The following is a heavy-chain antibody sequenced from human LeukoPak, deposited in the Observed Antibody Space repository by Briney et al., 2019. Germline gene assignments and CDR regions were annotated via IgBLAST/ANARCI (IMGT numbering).Heavy chain of an antibody. D-gene: IGHD3-22*01. V-gene: IGHV3-7*01. CDR1: GFTFSSYW. Sequence: PGGSLRLSCAAPGFTFSSYWMSWVRQAPGKGLEWVANIKQDGSEKYYVDSVKGRFTISRDNAKNSLYLQMNSLRAEDTAVYYCATEDYYDSSGYYFDYWGQGTLVTVSS. CDR2: IKQDGSEK. J-gene: IGHJ4*02. CDR3: ATEDYYDSSGYYFDY.